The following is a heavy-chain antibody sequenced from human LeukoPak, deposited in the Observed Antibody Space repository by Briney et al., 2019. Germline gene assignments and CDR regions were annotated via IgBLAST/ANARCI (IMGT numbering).Heavy chain of an antibody. CDR1: GFTFDDYA. CDR2: ISWDGGST. CDR3: AKDLYRYYDFWSGYSGFDY. V-gene: IGHV3-43D*03. J-gene: IGHJ4*02. Sequence: GGSLRLSCAASGFTFDDYAMHWVRQAPGKGLEWVSLISWDGGSTYYADSVKGRFTISRDNSKNSLYLQMNSLRAEDTALYYCAKDLYRYYDFWSGYSGFDYWGQGTLVTVSS. D-gene: IGHD3-3*01.